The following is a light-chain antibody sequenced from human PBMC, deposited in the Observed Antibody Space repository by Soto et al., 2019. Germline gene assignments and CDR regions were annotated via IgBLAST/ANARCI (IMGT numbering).Light chain of an antibody. Sequence: QSALTQPPSASGSPGQSVTISCTGTSSDVGGYNYVSWYQQHPGKAPKLMIYEVSKRPSGVPDRFSGSKSGNTASLTVSGLQAEDEDDYYCSSYAGRRVFGTGTKVTVL. CDR1: SSDVGGYNY. CDR2: EVS. V-gene: IGLV2-8*01. J-gene: IGLJ1*01. CDR3: SSYAGRRV.